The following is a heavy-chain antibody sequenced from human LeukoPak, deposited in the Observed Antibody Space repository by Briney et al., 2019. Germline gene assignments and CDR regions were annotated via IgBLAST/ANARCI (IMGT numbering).Heavy chain of an antibody. D-gene: IGHD4-17*01. Sequence: PGGSLRLSCAASGFTFDDYAMHWVRQAPGKGLEWVSGISWNSGSIGYADSAKGRFTISRDNAKNSLYLQMNSLRAEDTALYYCAKDSDGDQNKIFDYWGQGTLVTVSS. CDR1: GFTFDDYA. CDR2: ISWNSGSI. V-gene: IGHV3-9*01. J-gene: IGHJ4*02. CDR3: AKDSDGDQNKIFDY.